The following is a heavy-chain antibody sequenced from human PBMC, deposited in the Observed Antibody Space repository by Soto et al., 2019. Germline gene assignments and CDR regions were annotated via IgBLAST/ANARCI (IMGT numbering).Heavy chain of an antibody. J-gene: IGHJ4*02. CDR2: VYYSGSA. CDR3: ARRPSGSYGQVDY. V-gene: IGHV4-59*08. CDR1: GDSISSHY. D-gene: IGHD1-26*01. Sequence: PSETLSLTCTVSGDSISSHYWGWIRQPPGKGLEWIGSVYYSGSANYNPSLKSRVTISLDTSKNQFSLKLNSVTAADTAAYFWARRPSGSYGQVDYWGQGTRVTVAS.